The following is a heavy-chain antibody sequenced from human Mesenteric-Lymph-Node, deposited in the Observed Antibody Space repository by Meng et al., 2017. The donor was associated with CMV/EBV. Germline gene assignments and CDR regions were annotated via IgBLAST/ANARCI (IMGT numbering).Heavy chain of an antibody. J-gene: IGHJ3*01. D-gene: IGHD4/OR15-4a*01. CDR2: INPGSGGF. V-gene: IGHV1-2*02. CDR3: ARANAWDYRRLPDAFDV. Sequence: ASAMVSCKASAYTFIDYYILWVRQAPGQGLEWMGWINPGSGGFNYAQKFQGRVTMTRDKSISTAYMELSRLRSDDTAVYFCARANAWDYRRLPDAFDVWGQGTVVTVSS. CDR1: AYTFIDYY.